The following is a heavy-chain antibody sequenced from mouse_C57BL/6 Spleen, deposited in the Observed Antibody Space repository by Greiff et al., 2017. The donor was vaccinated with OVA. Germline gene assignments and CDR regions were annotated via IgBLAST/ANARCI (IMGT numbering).Heavy chain of an antibody. Sequence: EVQLQQSGPVLVKPGASVKMSCKASGYTFTDYYMNWVKQSHGKSLEWIGVINPYNGGTSYNQKFKGKATLTVDKSSSTAYMELNSLTSEDSAVYYCARGVGNYGYFDVWGTGTTVTVSS. CDR3: ARGVGNYGYFDV. V-gene: IGHV1-19*01. D-gene: IGHD1-1*01. CDR1: GYTFTDYY. CDR2: INPYNGGT. J-gene: IGHJ1*03.